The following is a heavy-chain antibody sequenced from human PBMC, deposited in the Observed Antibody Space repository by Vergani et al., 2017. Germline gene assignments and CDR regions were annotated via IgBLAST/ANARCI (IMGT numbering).Heavy chain of an antibody. V-gene: IGHV4-34*01. J-gene: IGHJ5*02. Sequence: QVQLQESGPGLVKPSETLSLTCAVYGGSFSGYYWSWIRQPPGKGLEWIGEINHSGSTNYNPSLKSRVTISVDTSKNQFSLKLSSVTAADTAVYYCARNHRYGSGSSSLLNWFDPWGQGTLVTVSS. CDR1: GGSFSGYY. D-gene: IGHD3-10*01. CDR3: ARNHRYGSGSSSLLNWFDP. CDR2: INHSGST.